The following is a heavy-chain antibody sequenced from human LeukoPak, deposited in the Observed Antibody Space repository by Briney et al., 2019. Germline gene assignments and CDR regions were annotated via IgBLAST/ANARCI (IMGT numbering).Heavy chain of an antibody. J-gene: IGHJ4*02. CDR1: GFTFSSYW. V-gene: IGHV3-74*01. D-gene: IGHD3-16*02. Sequence: PGGSLRLSCAASGFTFSSYWMHWVRQAPGKGLVWVSRINSDGSSTSYADSVKGRFTISRDNAKNTLYLQMNSLRAEDTAVYYCARVDTITFGGVIFPDYWGQGTLVTVSS. CDR2: INSDGSST. CDR3: ARVDTITFGGVIFPDY.